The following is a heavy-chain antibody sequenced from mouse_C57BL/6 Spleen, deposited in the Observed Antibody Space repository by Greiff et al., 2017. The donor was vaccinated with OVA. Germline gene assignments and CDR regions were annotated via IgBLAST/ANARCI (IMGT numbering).Heavy chain of an antibody. CDR1: GYTFTSYW. CDR2: INPSNGGT. CDR3: ARSHYYGSSSYYFDY. Sequence: VQLQQPGTELVKPGASVKLSCKASGYTFTSYWMHWVKQRPGQGLEWIGNINPSNGGTNYNEKFKSKATLTVDKSSSTAYMQLSSLTSEYSAVYYCARSHYYGSSSYYFDYWGQGTTLTVSS. V-gene: IGHV1-53*01. J-gene: IGHJ2*01. D-gene: IGHD1-1*01.